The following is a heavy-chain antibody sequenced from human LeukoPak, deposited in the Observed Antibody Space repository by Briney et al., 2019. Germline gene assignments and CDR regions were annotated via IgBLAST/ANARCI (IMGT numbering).Heavy chain of an antibody. V-gene: IGHV1-18*01. CDR1: GYTFTSYG. J-gene: IGHJ5*02. D-gene: IGHD6-13*01. CDR2: ISAYNGNT. Sequence: GASVKVSCKASGYTFTSYGISWVRQAPGQGLEWMGWISAYNGNTNYAQKLQGRVTVTTDTSTSTAYMELRSLRSEDTAVYYCARGRRARGSSSQNWFDPWGQGTLVTVSS. CDR3: ARGRRARGSSSQNWFDP.